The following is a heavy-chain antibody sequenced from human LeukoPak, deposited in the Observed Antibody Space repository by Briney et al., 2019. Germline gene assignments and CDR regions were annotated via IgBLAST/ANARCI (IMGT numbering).Heavy chain of an antibody. J-gene: IGHJ3*02. CDR2: INHSGST. D-gene: IGHD3-22*01. Sequence: PGGSLRLSCAASGFTFSDYYMSWIRQAPGRGLEWIGEINHSGSTNYNPSLKSRVTISVDTSKNQFSLKLSSVTAADTAVYYCARAEYYYDSSGYRHDAFDIWGQGTMVTVSS. CDR3: ARAEYYYDSSGYRHDAFDI. CDR1: GFTFSDYY. V-gene: IGHV4-34*01.